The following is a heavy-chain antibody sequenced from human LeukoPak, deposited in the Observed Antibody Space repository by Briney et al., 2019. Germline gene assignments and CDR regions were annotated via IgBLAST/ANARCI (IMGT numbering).Heavy chain of an antibody. D-gene: IGHD2/OR15-2a*01. J-gene: IGHJ4*02. CDR1: GFTFSNYW. Sequence: PGGSLRLSCAASGFTFSNYWMHWVRQAPGKGLVWVSRIDSDGSSTIYADSVKGRFTISRDNAKNTLYLQMNSLRADVTAVYYCASSPAISNYWGQGTLVTVSS. CDR2: IDSDGSST. V-gene: IGHV3-74*01. CDR3: ASSPAISNY.